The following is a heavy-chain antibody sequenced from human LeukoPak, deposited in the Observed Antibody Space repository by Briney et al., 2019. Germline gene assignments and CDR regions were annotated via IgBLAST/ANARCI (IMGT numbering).Heavy chain of an antibody. V-gene: IGHV3-15*01. Sequence: PGGSLRLSCAASGFTFSNAWMSWVRQAPGKGLEWVGRIKSKTDGGTTDYAAPVKGRFTISRDDSKNTLYLQMNSLKTEDTAVYYCTTFMITFGGVIASWGQGTLVTVSS. D-gene: IGHD3-16*01. CDR2: IKSKTDGGTT. CDR3: TTFMITFGGVIAS. J-gene: IGHJ5*01. CDR1: GFTFSNAW.